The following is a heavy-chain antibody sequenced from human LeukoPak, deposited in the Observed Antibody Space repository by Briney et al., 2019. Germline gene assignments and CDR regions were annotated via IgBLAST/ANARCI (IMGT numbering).Heavy chain of an antibody. Sequence: GGSLRLSCAASGFTSSDYTMNWVRRAPGKGLEWVSGISVSDDSTYYADPVKGRFTMSRDNSNNMLYLHMNSLRAEDTAVYYCAKDRFCSSTNCPYDQWGQGTLVTVSS. CDR3: AKDRFCSSTNCPYDQ. J-gene: IGHJ5*02. V-gene: IGHV3-23*01. CDR1: GFTSSDYT. D-gene: IGHD2-2*01. CDR2: ISVSDDST.